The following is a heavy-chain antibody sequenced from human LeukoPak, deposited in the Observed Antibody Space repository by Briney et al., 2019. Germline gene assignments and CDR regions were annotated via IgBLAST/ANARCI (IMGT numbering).Heavy chain of an antibody. D-gene: IGHD2/OR15-2a*01. CDR1: GGCISSYY. CDR3: ARLSFNRGYYYYYYMDV. CDR2: IYYSGST. J-gene: IGHJ6*03. V-gene: IGHV4-59*08. Sequence: SETLSLTCTVSGGCISSYYWSWIRQPPGKGLEWIGCIYYSGSTNYNPSLKSRVTISVDTSKNQFSLKLSSVTAADTAVYYCARLSFNRGYYYYYYMDVWGKGTTVTVSS.